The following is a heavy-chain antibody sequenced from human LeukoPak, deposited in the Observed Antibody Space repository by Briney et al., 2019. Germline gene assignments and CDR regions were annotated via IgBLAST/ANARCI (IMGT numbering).Heavy chain of an antibody. D-gene: IGHD3-22*01. J-gene: IGHJ4*02. CDR3: ARGQDSSGYYESLDH. CDR1: GLTFSSYT. V-gene: IGHV3-30*04. Sequence: PPGGSLRLSCAASGLTFSSYTMHWVRQAPGKGLEWVALISYDGSNKHYADSVKGRFTISRDNSKNTLYLQMNSLRVEDTAVYYCARGQDSSGYYESLDHWGQGTLVTVSS. CDR2: ISYDGSNK.